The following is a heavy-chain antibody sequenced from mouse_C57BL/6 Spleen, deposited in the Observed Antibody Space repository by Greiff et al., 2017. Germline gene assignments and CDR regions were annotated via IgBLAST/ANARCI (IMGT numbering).Heavy chain of an antibody. CDR3: ARSPLYYGSSYGYFDG. D-gene: IGHD1-1*01. CDR1: GYTFTSYW. J-gene: IGHJ1*03. V-gene: IGHV1-64*01. Sequence: QVQLQQPGAELVKPGASVKLSCKASGYTFTSYWMHWVKQRPGQGLEWIGMIHPNSGSTNYNEKFKSKATLTVDKSSSTAYMQLSSLTSEDSAVYYCARSPLYYGSSYGYFDGWGTGTTVTVSS. CDR2: IHPNSGST.